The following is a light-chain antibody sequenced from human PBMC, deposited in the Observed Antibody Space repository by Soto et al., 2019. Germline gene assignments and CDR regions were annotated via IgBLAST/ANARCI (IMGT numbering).Light chain of an antibody. CDR2: AAS. J-gene: IGKJ4*01. V-gene: IGKV3-20*01. Sequence: EVVLTQSPGTLSLSPRERASLSCMASQSVRNNFLAWYQQKPGQAPRILIYAASNRATGIPDRFSGGGSETDFTLTISRLEPEDFAVYYCQQFGSYPLTFGGGTKVDIK. CDR1: QSVRNNF. CDR3: QQFGSYPLT.